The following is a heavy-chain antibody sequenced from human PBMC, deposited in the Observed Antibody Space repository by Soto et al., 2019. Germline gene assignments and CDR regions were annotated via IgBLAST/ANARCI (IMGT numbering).Heavy chain of an antibody. V-gene: IGHV1-69*13. D-gene: IGHD3-10*01. CDR2: ISPYYGTT. Sequence: GASVKVSCKASGYTFTSYAISWVRQAPGQGLEWMGGISPYYGTTNYAQKFQGRVTITADESTSTAYMELSSLRSEDTAVYYCARGYYGPAGAFDIWGQGTMVTVSS. J-gene: IGHJ3*02. CDR1: GYTFTSYA. CDR3: ARGYYGPAGAFDI.